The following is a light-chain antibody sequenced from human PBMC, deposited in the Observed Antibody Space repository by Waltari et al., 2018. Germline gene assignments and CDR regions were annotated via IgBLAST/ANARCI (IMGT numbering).Light chain of an antibody. CDR3: QQYYTTPYT. J-gene: IGKJ2*01. CDR2: WAS. Sequence: DIVMTQSPDSLAVSLGERATINCKSSQSVFYSSKNKNNLAWYQQKPGQPPKLLIYWASTRESGVPDRFSGSESGTDFTLTISSLQAEDVAVYYCQQYYTTPYTFGQGTKLEIK. V-gene: IGKV4-1*01. CDR1: QSVFYSSKNKNN.